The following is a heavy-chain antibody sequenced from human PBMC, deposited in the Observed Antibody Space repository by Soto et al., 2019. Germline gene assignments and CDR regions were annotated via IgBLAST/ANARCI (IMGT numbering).Heavy chain of an antibody. Sequence: QVQLQESGPGLVKPSQTLSLTCTVSGGSISSGDSYWSWIRQPSGRGLEWIGYIYCSGSTYYTPSLKSRVTISVDTSKNQFSLKLSSVTAADTAVYYCARAAKTYYYDSSGYYYTFDIWGQGTMVTVSS. V-gene: IGHV4-30-4*01. J-gene: IGHJ3*02. CDR2: IYCSGST. CDR3: ARAAKTYYYDSSGYYYTFDI. CDR1: GGSISSGDSY. D-gene: IGHD3-22*01.